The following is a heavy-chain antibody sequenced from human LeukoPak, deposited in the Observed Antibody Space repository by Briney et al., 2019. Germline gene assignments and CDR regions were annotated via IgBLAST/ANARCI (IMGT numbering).Heavy chain of an antibody. CDR2: IFYSGGS. CDR3: ARLGSTFDI. CDR1: GGSTSSYY. J-gene: IGHJ3*02. D-gene: IGHD2-2*01. Sequence: SGTLSLTCTVSGGSTSSYYWTWIRQPPGKGLEWIGYIFYSGGSNYNPSLKSRVTISVDTSKNHFSLKLSSVTAADTAVYYCARLGSTFDIWGQGTMVTVSS. V-gene: IGHV4-59*08.